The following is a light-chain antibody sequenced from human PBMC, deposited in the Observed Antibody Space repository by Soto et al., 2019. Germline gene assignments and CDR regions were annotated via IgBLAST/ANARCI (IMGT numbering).Light chain of an antibody. J-gene: IGKJ5*01. V-gene: IGKV3-11*01. Sequence: GLTNSAFTVSLPHVNRATPSCRPSQSVRTYLAWYQVKPGQAPRLLIYDASSRASGVPARFSGSGSGTDFTLTISSLEPEDFALYYCQQRNSWPPITFGQGTRLEIK. CDR1: QSVRTY. CDR2: DAS. CDR3: QQRNSWPPIT.